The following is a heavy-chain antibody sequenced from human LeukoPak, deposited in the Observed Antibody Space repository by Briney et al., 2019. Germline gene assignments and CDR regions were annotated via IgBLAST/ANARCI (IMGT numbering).Heavy chain of an antibody. J-gene: IGHJ4*02. V-gene: IGHV5-51*01. Sequence: GESLKISCEGSGYTFTSYWIGWVRQMPGKGLEWMGVIYPGDSDTRYSPSFQGQVTISVDKSSSTAYLQWGSLQASDTAMYYCARRGPQSSGDYFDYWGQGTLVTVSS. CDR2: IYPGDSDT. CDR1: GYTFTSYW. CDR3: ARRGPQSSGDYFDY. D-gene: IGHD2-15*01.